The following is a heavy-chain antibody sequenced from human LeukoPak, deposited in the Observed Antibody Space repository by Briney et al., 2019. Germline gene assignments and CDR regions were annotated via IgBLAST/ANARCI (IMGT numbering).Heavy chain of an antibody. CDR2: IKQDGSEK. J-gene: IGHJ6*03. V-gene: IGHV3-7*03. Sequence: GGSLRLSCAASGFTFSSYWMSWVRQAPGKGLEWVANIKQDGSEKYYVDSVKGRFTISRDNSKNTLYLQMNSLRAEDTAVYYCAKDARGDYYYYMDVWGKGTTVTVSS. CDR3: AKDARGDYYYYMDV. CDR1: GFTFSSYW. D-gene: IGHD3-10*01.